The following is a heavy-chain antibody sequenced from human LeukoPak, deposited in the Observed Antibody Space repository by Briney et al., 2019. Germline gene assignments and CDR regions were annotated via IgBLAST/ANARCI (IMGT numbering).Heavy chain of an antibody. CDR2: IYYSGST. CDR3: ARVYGILTSSRWLGDYYYYYYMDV. V-gene: IGHV4-31*03. D-gene: IGHD2-21*01. CDR1: GGSISSGGYY. Sequence: SETLSLTCTVSGGSISSGGYYWSWIRQHPGKGLEWIGYIYYSGSTYYNPSLKSRVTISVDTSKNQFSLKLSSVTAADTAVYYCARVYGILTSSRWLGDYYYYYYMDVWGKGATVTVSS. J-gene: IGHJ6*03.